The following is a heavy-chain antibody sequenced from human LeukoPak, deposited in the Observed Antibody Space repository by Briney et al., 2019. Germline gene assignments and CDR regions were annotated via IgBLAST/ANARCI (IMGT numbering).Heavy chain of an antibody. J-gene: IGHJ4*02. D-gene: IGHD2-21*01. V-gene: IGHV4-34*01. CDR3: ARGGDCFDY. CDR1: GGSFRGYY. CDR2: INHSGST. Sequence: SETLSLTCAVYGGSFRGYYWSWIRQPPGKGLEWIGEINHSGSTNYNPSLKSRVTISVDTSKNQFSLKLSSVTAADTAVYYCARGGDCFDYWGQGTLVTVSS.